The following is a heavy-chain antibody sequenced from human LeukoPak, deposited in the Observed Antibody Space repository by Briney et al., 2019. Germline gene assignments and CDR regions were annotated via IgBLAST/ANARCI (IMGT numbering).Heavy chain of an antibody. J-gene: IGHJ3*02. CDR1: GGSFSGYY. Sequence: PSETLSLTCAVYGGSFSGYYWSWIRQPPGKGLEWIGEINHSGSTNYNPSLKSRVTISVDTSKNQFSLKLSSVTAADTAVYYCASERGYSGDDAFDIWGQGTMVTVSS. CDR2: INHSGST. V-gene: IGHV4-34*01. CDR3: ASERGYSGDDAFDI. D-gene: IGHD5-18*01.